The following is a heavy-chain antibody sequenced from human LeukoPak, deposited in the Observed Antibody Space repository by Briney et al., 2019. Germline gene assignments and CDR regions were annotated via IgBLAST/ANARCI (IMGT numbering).Heavy chain of an antibody. J-gene: IGHJ4*02. D-gene: IGHD6-13*01. Sequence: ASVKVSCKASGYTFTDYYVHWVRQAPGQGLEWMGWINPKSGGTKYARKFQGRVTMARDTSISTAYMEPSRLRFDDTAIFYCARGILQQQLVANWGQGSLVTVSS. CDR3: ARGILQQQLVAN. V-gene: IGHV1-2*07. CDR1: GYTFTDYY. CDR2: INPKSGGT.